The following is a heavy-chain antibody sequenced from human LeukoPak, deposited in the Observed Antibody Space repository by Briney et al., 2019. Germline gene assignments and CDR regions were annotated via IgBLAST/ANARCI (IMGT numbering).Heavy chain of an antibody. CDR1: GYTFTGYY. D-gene: IGHD5-24*01. V-gene: IGHV1-8*03. CDR2: MNPNSGST. CDR3: ARVSDGYNTMFDY. Sequence: ASVKVSCKASGYTFTGYYMHWVRQATGQGLEWMGWMNPNSGSTGYAQRFQGRVTITRNTSISTAYMELSSLRSEDTAVYYCARVSDGYNTMFDYWGQGTLVTVSS. J-gene: IGHJ4*02.